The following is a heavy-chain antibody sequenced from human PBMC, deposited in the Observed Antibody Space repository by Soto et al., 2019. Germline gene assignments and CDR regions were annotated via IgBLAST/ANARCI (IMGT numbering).Heavy chain of an antibody. Sequence: SVKVSCKASGGTFSSYAISWVRQAPGQGLEWMGGIIPIFGTANYAQKFQGRVTITADESTSTAYMELSSLRSEDTAVYYCARDRVGATTHFDYWGQGTLVTVSS. V-gene: IGHV1-69*13. CDR1: GGTFSSYA. J-gene: IGHJ4*02. CDR2: IIPIFGTA. D-gene: IGHD1-26*01. CDR3: ARDRVGATTHFDY.